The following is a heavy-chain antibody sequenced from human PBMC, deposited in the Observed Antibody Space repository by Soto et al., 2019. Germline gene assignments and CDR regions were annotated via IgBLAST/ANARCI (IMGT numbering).Heavy chain of an antibody. J-gene: IGHJ4*02. D-gene: IGHD1-26*01. CDR2: IKKDGGET. CDR1: GFTFSSYW. CDR3: ARGAGWESDY. V-gene: IGHV3-7*03. Sequence: EVQLVESGGGLVQPGGSLRLSCAASGFTFSSYWMSWVRQAPGMGLEWLAIIKKDGGETHYVDAVKGRFTISRDNAKNSLFLQMNSLRTDDTAVYYCARGAGWESDYWGQGTLVTVSS.